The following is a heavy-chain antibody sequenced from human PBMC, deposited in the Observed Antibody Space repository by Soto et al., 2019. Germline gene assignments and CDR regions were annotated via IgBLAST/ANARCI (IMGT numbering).Heavy chain of an antibody. J-gene: IGHJ4*02. D-gene: IGHD3-22*01. V-gene: IGHV1-69*13. CDR2: IIPIFGTA. Sequence: ASVKVSCKASGGTFSSYAISWVRQAPGQGLEWMGGIIPIFGTANYAQKFQGRVTITADESTSTAYMELSSLRSEDTAVYYCARGPPGYYLPFDYWGQGTXVTVSS. CDR1: GGTFSSYA. CDR3: ARGPPGYYLPFDY.